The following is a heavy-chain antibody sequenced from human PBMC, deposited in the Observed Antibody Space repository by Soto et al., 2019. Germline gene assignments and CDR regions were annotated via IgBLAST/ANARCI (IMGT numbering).Heavy chain of an antibody. V-gene: IGHV1-8*01. CDR1: GYTFTSYD. CDR3: ARGPLRLLEWFLSNWFDP. CDR2: MNPNSGNT. Sequence: QVQLVQSGAEVKKPGASVKVSCKASGYTFTSYDINWVRQATGQGLEWMGWMNPNSGNTGYAQKFKGRVTMNRNTSISTAYMELSSLRSEDTAVYYCARGPLRLLEWFLSNWFDPWGQGTLVTVSS. J-gene: IGHJ5*02. D-gene: IGHD3-3*01.